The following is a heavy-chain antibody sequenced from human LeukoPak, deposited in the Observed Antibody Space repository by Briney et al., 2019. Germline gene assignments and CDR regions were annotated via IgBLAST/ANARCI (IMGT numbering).Heavy chain of an antibody. J-gene: IGHJ4*02. Sequence: GASVKVSCKASGYTFTSYAISWVRQAPGQGLEWMGWISAYNGNTNYAQKFQGRVTMTTDTSTSTAYMELRSLRSDDTAVYYCARETGYCSGGRCYFIYWGQGTLVTVSS. CDR3: ARETGYCSGGRCYFIY. CDR2: ISAYNGNT. V-gene: IGHV1-18*01. CDR1: GYTFTSYA. D-gene: IGHD2-15*01.